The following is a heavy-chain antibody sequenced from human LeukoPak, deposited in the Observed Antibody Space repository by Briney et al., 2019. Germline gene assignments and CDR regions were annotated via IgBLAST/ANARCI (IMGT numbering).Heavy chain of an antibody. V-gene: IGHV3-23*01. CDR3: AKDREKSGYIYGHTDY. D-gene: IGHD5-18*01. CDR2: ISGSGGST. Sequence: GGTLRLSCAASGFTFSSYGMSWVRQAPGKGLEWVSAISGSGGSTYYADSVKGRFTISRDNSKNTLYLQMNSLRAEDTAVYYCAKDREKSGYIYGHTDYWGQGTLVTASS. CDR1: GFTFSSYG. J-gene: IGHJ4*02.